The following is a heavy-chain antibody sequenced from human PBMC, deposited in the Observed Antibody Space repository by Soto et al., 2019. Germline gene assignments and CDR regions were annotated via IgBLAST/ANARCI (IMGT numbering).Heavy chain of an antibody. Sequence: QVQLVQSGAEVKKPGSSVKVSCKASGGTFSSYTISWVRQAPGQGLEWMGRIIPILGIANYAQKFQGRVTITADKSTSTAYMELSSLRSEDTAVYYCATMSSSWPGGSWFDPWGQGTLVTVSS. J-gene: IGHJ5*02. CDR3: ATMSSSWPGGSWFDP. CDR1: GGTFSSYT. V-gene: IGHV1-69*02. D-gene: IGHD6-13*01. CDR2: IIPILGIA.